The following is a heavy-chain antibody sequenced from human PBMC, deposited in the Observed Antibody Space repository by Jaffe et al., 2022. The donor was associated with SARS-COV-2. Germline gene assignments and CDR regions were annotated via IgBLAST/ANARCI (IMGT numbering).Heavy chain of an antibody. J-gene: IGHJ3*01. D-gene: IGHD6-13*01. V-gene: IGHV3-15*01. CDR1: GFTFSIAW. CDR2: VRSKADGEST. CDR3: TTAAGLGGDGFDL. Sequence: EVQLVESGGGLVRPGGSLRLSCEVSGFTFSIAWMSWVRQAPGKGLEWVGRVRSKADGESTEYSAPVKGRFTVSRDDSKNTVYLQMNSLKSEDTAVYFCTTAAGLGGDGFDLWGQGTMVTVSS.